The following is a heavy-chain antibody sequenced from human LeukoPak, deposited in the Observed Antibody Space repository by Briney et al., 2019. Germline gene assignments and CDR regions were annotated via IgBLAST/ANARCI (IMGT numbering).Heavy chain of an antibody. J-gene: IGHJ4*02. CDR2: ISSSSSFR. D-gene: IGHD3-22*01. Sequence: GGSLRLSWAASGFNFSSYSMNWVRQAPGKGLEWVSSISSSSSFRYYADSVKGRFTISRDNAKNSLYLQMNCLRAEDTAVYYCVRESSGYFYWGQGTLVTVSS. CDR1: GFNFSSYS. V-gene: IGHV3-21*01. CDR3: VRESSGYFY.